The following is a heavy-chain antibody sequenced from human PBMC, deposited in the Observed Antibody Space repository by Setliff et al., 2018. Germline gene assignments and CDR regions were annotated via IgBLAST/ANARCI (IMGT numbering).Heavy chain of an antibody. J-gene: IGHJ5*02. D-gene: IGHD3-10*01. CDR3: AREKGYYNSGSYKYWFDP. V-gene: IGHV1-69*05. CDR1: GYTFTNYY. CDR2: INPIFGTT. Sequence: GASVKVSCKASGYTFTNYYIHWVRQAPGQGLEWMGGINPIFGTTTYAQKFQGRVTITTDESTSTAYMDLSSITSDDTAIYHCAREKGYYNSGSYKYWFDPWGQGTLVTVSS.